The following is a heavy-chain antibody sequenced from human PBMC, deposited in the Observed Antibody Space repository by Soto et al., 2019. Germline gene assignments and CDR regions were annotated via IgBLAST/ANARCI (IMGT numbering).Heavy chain of an antibody. CDR2: TYYSGST. CDR1: GGSISSVDYY. V-gene: IGHV4-30-4*01. CDR3: ASRTVMRSYFDY. Sequence: SETLSLTCTVSGGSISSVDYYWGWIRQPPGKGLEWFGYTYYSGSTYYNPSLKSRVTISVDTSKHQFSLKLSSVTAADTAVYYCASRTVMRSYFDYWGQGTLVTVSS. D-gene: IGHD3-16*01. J-gene: IGHJ4*02.